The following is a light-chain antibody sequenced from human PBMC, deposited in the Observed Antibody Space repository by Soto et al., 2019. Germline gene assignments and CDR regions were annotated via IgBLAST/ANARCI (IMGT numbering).Light chain of an antibody. J-gene: IGLJ1*01. CDR2: DVS. CDR3: SSYTSSSTLYV. V-gene: IGLV2-14*01. Sequence: QSALTQPASVSGSPGQSITISCTGTSSDVGGYNYVSWYQQHPGKAPKLMIYDVSNRPSGVSNRFSGSKSGNTASLTISGLQAEDEVVYYCSSYTSSSTLYVFGTGPK. CDR1: SSDVGGYNY.